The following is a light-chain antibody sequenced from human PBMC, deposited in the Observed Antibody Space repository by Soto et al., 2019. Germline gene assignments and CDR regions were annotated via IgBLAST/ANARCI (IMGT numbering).Light chain of an antibody. V-gene: IGKV2-28*01. CDR3: MQALQSPIT. Sequence: DIVMTQSPLSLPVTPGEPASISCSSTHSLLNSNGYNYLDWYLQKPGQSPQLLISLGSNRASGVPDRFSGSGSGTDFTLKISRVEGEDVGVYYCMQALQSPITFGQGTRLEIK. CDR2: LGS. CDR1: HSLLNSNGYNY. J-gene: IGKJ5*01.